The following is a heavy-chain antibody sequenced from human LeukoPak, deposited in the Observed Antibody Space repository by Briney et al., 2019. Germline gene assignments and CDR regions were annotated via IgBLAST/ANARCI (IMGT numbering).Heavy chain of an antibody. J-gene: IGHJ3*02. Sequence: ASVKVSCRASGYTFTTYGINWVRQAPGQGLEWMGWISGYNGNANYAQKLQGRVTMTTDTSTSTAYMELRSLRSDDTAVYYCARHRLPRVYYDSSGYYHAAFDTWGQGTMVTVSS. CDR2: ISGYNGNA. CDR3: ARHRLPRVYYDSSGYYHAAFDT. D-gene: IGHD3-22*01. CDR1: GYTFTTYG. V-gene: IGHV1-18*01.